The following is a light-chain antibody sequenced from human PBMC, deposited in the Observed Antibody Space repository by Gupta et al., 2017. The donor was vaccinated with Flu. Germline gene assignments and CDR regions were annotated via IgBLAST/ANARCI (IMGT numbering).Light chain of an antibody. Sequence: PSSLSASVGDRVTITCRASQSITNYLNWYQQKPGKAPKLLIYAASSLQSGVPSRFSGSGSGTDFTLTISSLQPEDFATYYCQQSYSTPRTFGQGTKVEIK. CDR2: AAS. J-gene: IGKJ1*01. CDR1: QSITNY. V-gene: IGKV1-39*01. CDR3: QQSYSTPRT.